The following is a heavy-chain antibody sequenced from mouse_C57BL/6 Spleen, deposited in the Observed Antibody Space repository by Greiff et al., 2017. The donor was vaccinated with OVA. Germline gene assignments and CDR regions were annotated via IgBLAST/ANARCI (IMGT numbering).Heavy chain of an antibody. V-gene: IGHV1-52*01. Sequence: QVQLQQPGAELVRPGSSVKLSCKASGYTFTSYWMHWVKQRPMQGLEWIGNIDPSDSETHYNQKFKDKATLTVDKSSSTAYMQLSSLTSEDSAVYYCARAGFYAMDYWGQGTSVTVSS. CDR3: ARAGFYAMDY. CDR2: IDPSDSET. CDR1: GYTFTSYW. J-gene: IGHJ4*01.